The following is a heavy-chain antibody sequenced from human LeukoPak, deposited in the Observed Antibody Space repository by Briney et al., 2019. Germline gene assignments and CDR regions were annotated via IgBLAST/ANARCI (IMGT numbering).Heavy chain of an antibody. CDR3: ARHRTYCSSTSCYTGYYYYYMDV. Sequence: SETLSLTCTVSGGSISSSSYYWGWIRQPPGKGLEWIGSIYYSGSTNYNPSLKSRVTISVDTSKNQFSLKLSSVTAADTAVYYCARHRTYCSSTSCYTGYYYYYMDVWGKGTTVTVSS. J-gene: IGHJ6*03. CDR2: IYYSGST. CDR1: GGSISSSSYY. D-gene: IGHD2-2*02. V-gene: IGHV4-39*01.